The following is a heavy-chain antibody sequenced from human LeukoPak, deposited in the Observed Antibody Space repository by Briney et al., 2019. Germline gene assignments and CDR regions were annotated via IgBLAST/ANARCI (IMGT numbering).Heavy chain of an antibody. J-gene: IGHJ4*02. CDR3: ARDPGSGYEEHFDY. CDR1: GFTFSDYY. Sequence: GGSLRLSCAASGFTFSDYYMSWIRQAPRKGLEWVSYISSSGSTIYYADSVKGRFTISRDNAKNSLYLQMNSLRAEDTAVYYCARDPGSGYEEHFDYWGQGTLVTVSS. V-gene: IGHV3-11*01. CDR2: ISSSGSTI. D-gene: IGHD5-12*01.